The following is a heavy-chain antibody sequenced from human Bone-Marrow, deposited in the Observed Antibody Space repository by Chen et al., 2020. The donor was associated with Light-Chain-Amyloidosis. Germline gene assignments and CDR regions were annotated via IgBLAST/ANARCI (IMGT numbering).Heavy chain of an antibody. CDR1: GFTFNNYG. CDR2: ISYEGSRR. CDR3: ARSCGAQLVHGAFDI. Sequence: QVQLVESGGGVVQPGGSLRLSCTASGFTFNNYGMHWVRQAPGKGLEWVAGISYEGSRRNYADSVKGRFTVSRDSWKSTLYLQMESLRPEDTAIYYCARSCGAQLVHGAFDIWGQGTMVTVSS. V-gene: IGHV3-30*03. D-gene: IGHD6-6*01. J-gene: IGHJ3*02.